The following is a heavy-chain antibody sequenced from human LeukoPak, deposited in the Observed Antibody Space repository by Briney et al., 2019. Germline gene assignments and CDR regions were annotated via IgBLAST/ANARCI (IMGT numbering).Heavy chain of an antibody. D-gene: IGHD3-3*01. CDR2: IIPMSGTA. CDR1: GGTFNNFA. CDR3: ASPVKYYDTWSGYPPFDY. V-gene: IGHV1-69*13. Sequence: SEKVSCKASGGTFNNFAISWVRQAPGQGLEWVGGIIPMSGTANYAQKFQGRVTITADESTSTAYMELSSLRSEDTAIYYCASPVKYYDTWSGYPPFDYWGQGTLVTVSS. J-gene: IGHJ4*02.